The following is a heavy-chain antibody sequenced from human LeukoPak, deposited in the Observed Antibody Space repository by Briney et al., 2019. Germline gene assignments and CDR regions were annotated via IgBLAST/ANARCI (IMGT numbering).Heavy chain of an antibody. CDR3: ARGRTVTNDFDV. D-gene: IGHD4-11*01. V-gene: IGHV1-18*01. J-gene: IGHJ2*01. Sequence: ASVKVSCKASGYTFTSYGISWVRQAPGQGLEWMGWISAYNGNTNYAQKFQGRVTMTRDTSTSTVNMELSSLRSEDTALYYCARGRTVTNDFDVWGRGTLVTVSS. CDR2: ISAYNGNT. CDR1: GYTFTSYG.